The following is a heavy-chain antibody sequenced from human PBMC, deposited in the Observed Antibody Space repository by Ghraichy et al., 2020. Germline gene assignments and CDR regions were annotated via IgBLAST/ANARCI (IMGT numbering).Heavy chain of an antibody. J-gene: IGHJ6*02. CDR1: GGSFSGYY. D-gene: IGHD3-22*01. CDR2: INHSGST. CDR3: ARGSGGDSSGYYPRMSGYYYYGMDV. V-gene: IGHV4-34*01. Sequence: SETLSLTCAVYGGSFSGYYWSWIRQPPGKGLEWIGEINHSGSTNYNPSLKSRVTISVDTSKNQFSLKLSSVTAADTAVYYCARGSGGDSSGYYPRMSGYYYYGMDVWGQGTTVTVSS.